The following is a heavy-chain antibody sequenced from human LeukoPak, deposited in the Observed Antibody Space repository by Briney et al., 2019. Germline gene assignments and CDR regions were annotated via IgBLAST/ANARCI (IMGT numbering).Heavy chain of an antibody. CDR2: ISGSGGST. J-gene: IGHJ4*02. CDR1: GFTFTNDF. D-gene: IGHD4-17*01. Sequence: GGSLRLSCAASGFTFTNDFMTWVRQAPGKGLEWVSAISGSGGSTYYADSVKGRFTISRDNSKNTLYLQMNSLRAEDTAVYYCAKDLWDYGDYGDNLDDYWGQGTLVTVSS. V-gene: IGHV3-23*01. CDR3: AKDLWDYGDYGDNLDDY.